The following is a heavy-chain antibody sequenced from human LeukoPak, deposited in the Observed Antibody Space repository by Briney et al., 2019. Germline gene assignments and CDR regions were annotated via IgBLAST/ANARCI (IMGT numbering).Heavy chain of an antibody. CDR3: ARGSGFWSGSPGNWFDP. CDR2: IYYSGST. Sequence: SETLSLTCTVSGGSIDNYYWSWIRQPPGKGLEWFGYIYYSGSTNYNPSLKSRVTISVDTSKNQFSLKLSSVTAADTAVDYCARGSGFWSGSPGNWFDPWGQGTLVTVSS. D-gene: IGHD3-3*01. V-gene: IGHV4-59*08. J-gene: IGHJ5*02. CDR1: GGSIDNYY.